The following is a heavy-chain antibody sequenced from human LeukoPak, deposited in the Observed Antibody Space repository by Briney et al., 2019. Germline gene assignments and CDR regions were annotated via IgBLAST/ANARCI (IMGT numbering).Heavy chain of an antibody. CDR1: GFTFSSYW. V-gene: IGHV3-74*01. D-gene: IGHD6-19*01. J-gene: IGHJ4*02. CDR3: ARSAYSSGWFQIDY. CDR2: INSDGSST. Sequence: GGSLRLSCAASGFTFSSYWMHWVRHAPGKGLVWVSRINSDGSSTSYADSVKGRFTISRDNAKNTLYLQMNSLRAEDTAVYYCARSAYSSGWFQIDYWGQGTLVTVSS.